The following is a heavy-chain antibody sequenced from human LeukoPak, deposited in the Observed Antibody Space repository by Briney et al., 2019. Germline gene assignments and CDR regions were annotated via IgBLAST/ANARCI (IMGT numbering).Heavy chain of an antibody. D-gene: IGHD3-9*01. CDR2: IRTSAEGANYA. CDR3: ASDQRYAFDY. V-gene: IGHV3-48*02. J-gene: IGHJ4*02. CDR1: GFRFSDYP. Sequence: QPGGSLNLSCATSGFRFSDYPMNWVRQASGKGLEWVSNIRTSAEGANYAYYADSVKGRVTISRDDAKSTLYLHMNSLRDDDTAVYYCASDQRYAFDYWGQGILVTVSS.